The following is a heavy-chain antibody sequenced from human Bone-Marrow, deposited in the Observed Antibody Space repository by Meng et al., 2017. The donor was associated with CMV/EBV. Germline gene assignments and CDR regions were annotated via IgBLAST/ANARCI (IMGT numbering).Heavy chain of an antibody. CDR2: TYYRSKWYN. CDR3: ARERFDHGSGSYGYYYGMDV. D-gene: IGHD3-10*01. J-gene: IGHJ6*02. V-gene: IGHV6-1*01. CDR1: GDSVSSNSAA. Sequence: LRLSCAISGDSVSSNSAAWNWIRQSPSRGLEWLGRTYYRSKWYNDYAVSVKSRITINPDTSKNQFSLQLNSVTPEDTAVYYCARERFDHGSGSYGYYYGMDVWGQGTTVTVSS.